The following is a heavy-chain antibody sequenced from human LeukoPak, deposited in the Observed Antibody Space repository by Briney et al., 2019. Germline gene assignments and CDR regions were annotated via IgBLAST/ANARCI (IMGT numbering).Heavy chain of an antibody. CDR1: GFTFSSYG. CDR3: ARSFYDILIGYYLYFDY. CDR2: IRYDGSNK. J-gene: IGHJ4*02. Sequence: GRSLRLSCAASGFTFSSYGMHWVRQAPGKGLEWVAVIRYDGSNKYYADSVKGRFTISRDNSKNTLYIQMNSLRAEDTAVYYCARSFYDILIGYYLYFDYWGQGTLVTASS. D-gene: IGHD3-9*01. V-gene: IGHV3-33*01.